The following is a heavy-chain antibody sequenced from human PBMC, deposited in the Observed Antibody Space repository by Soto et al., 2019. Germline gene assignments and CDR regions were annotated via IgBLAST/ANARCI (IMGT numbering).Heavy chain of an antibody. J-gene: IGHJ5*02. V-gene: IGHV1-18*01. Sequence: ASVKVSCKASGYTFTSYGLRWVRPAPGQVLEWMGLLSASNGNTNYAQKLQGRVTMTTDTSTSTAYMKLRSLRSDDTAVYYCARYYSSGNWFEPWGQGTLVTVSS. CDR3: ARYYSSGNWFEP. CDR1: GYTFTSYG. D-gene: IGHD6-19*01. CDR2: LSASNGNT.